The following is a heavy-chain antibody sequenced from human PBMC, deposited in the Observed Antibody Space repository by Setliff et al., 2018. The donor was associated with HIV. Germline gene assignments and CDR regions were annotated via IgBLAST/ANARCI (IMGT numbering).Heavy chain of an antibody. Sequence: ETLSLTCAVYGGSFSGYYWSWIRQPPGRGLEWIAEINHSGSTNYNPSLKSRVTISVDTSKNQFSLKLTSVTAADTAVYYCARGHFHDSNGYYLRAFDIWGQGTMVTVSS. V-gene: IGHV4-34*01. CDR3: ARGHFHDSNGYYLRAFDI. CDR2: INHSGST. J-gene: IGHJ3*02. D-gene: IGHD3-22*01. CDR1: GGSFSGYY.